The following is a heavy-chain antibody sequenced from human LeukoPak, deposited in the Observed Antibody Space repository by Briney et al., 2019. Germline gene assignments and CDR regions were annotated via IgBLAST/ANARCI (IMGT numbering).Heavy chain of an antibody. CDR1: GFTFSSYA. J-gene: IGHJ4*02. CDR2: ISGSGGST. D-gene: IGHD5-18*01. V-gene: IGHV3-23*01. Sequence: GGSLRLSCAASGFTFSSYAMTWVRQAPGEGLEWVSTISGSGGSTYYADSVKGRFTISRDNSKNTLYLQMNSLRAEDTAVYYCAKAPTSNTAMYWGQGTLVTVSS. CDR3: AKAPTSNTAMY.